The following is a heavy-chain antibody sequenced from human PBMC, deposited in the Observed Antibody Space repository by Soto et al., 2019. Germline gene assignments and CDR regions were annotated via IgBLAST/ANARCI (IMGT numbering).Heavy chain of an antibody. V-gene: IGHV3-23*01. CDR1: GFTFSNNA. D-gene: IGHD3-10*01. CDR2: VTNTGGDK. J-gene: IGHJ4*02. CDR3: ARASGESYPGSRVFVA. Sequence: GGSLRLSCAASGFTFSNNAMSWVRQAPGKGLESVSIVTNTGGDKLYADSVKGRFIISRDNSKNTLYLQMNSPRAEDTAIYYCARASGESYPGSRVFVAWGQGTRVTVSS.